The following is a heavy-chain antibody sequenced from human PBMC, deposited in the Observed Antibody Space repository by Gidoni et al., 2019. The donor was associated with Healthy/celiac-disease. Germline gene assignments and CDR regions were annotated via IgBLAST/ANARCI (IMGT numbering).Heavy chain of an antibody. CDR1: GYTFTSYY. J-gene: IGHJ5*02. Sequence: QVQLVQSGAEVKKPGASVKVSCTASGYTFTSYYMHGVRQAPGQGLEWMGIINPSGGSTSYAQKFQGRVTMTRDTSTSTVYMELSSLRSEDTAVYYCARGVVVPAATRGGFDPWGQGTLVTVSS. CDR2: INPSGGST. V-gene: IGHV1-46*01. D-gene: IGHD2-2*01. CDR3: ARGVVVPAATRGGFDP.